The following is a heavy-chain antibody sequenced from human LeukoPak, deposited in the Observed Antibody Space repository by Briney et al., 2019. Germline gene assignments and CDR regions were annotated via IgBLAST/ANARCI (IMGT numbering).Heavy chain of an antibody. D-gene: IGHD3-16*01. CDR3: ATGGGYEERFDY. V-gene: IGHV4-34*01. CDR1: GGSFSGYY. CDR2: INHSGST. Sequence: NSSETLSLTCAVYGGSFSGYYWSWIRQPPGKGLEWIGEINHSGSTNYNPSLKSRVTISVDTSKNQFSLKLSSVTAADTAVYYCATGGGYEERFDYWGQGTLVTVSS. J-gene: IGHJ4*02.